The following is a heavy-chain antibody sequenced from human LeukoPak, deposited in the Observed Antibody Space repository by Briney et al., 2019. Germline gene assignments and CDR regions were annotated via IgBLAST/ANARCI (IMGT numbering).Heavy chain of an antibody. D-gene: IGHD4-11*01. CDR2: IDPNSGGT. V-gene: IGHV1-2*02. J-gene: IGHJ4*02. CDR1: GYTFTGNY. CDR3: ARGGGTVAPAPWVPFAY. Sequence: WASVKVSCKASGYTFTGNYMHWVRQAPGQGLEYMGYIDPNSGGTYYIQKIQGRVTMTRDMSINTAYVELSSLTSDDTAVYYCARGGGTVAPAPWVPFAYWGQGTLVTVSS.